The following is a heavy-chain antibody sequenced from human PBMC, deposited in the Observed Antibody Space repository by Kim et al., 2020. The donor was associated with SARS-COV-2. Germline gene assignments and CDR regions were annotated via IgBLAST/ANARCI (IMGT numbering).Heavy chain of an antibody. Sequence: SVKVSCKASGGTFSSYAISWVRQAPGQGLEWMGGIIPIFGTANYAQKFQGRVTITADESTSTAYMELSSLRSEDTAVYYCAREPRDDILTGRLDYWGQGTLVTVSS. CDR2: IIPIFGTA. CDR1: GGTFSSYA. V-gene: IGHV1-69*13. D-gene: IGHD3-9*01. CDR3: AREPRDDILTGRLDY. J-gene: IGHJ4*02.